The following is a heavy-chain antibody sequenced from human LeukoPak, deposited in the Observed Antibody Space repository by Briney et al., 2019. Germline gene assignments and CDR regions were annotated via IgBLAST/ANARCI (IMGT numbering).Heavy chain of an antibody. D-gene: IGHD1-1*01. CDR2: INPNSGGT. V-gene: IGHV1-2*02. CDR3: ARADWNDGEIDY. J-gene: IGHJ4*02. Sequence: ASVKVSCKASGYTFTGYYMHWVRQAPGQGLEWMGWINPNSGGTNYAQKFQGRVTMTRDTSISTAYMELSRLRSDDTAVYYCARADWNDGEIDYWGPGTLVTVSS. CDR1: GYTFTGYY.